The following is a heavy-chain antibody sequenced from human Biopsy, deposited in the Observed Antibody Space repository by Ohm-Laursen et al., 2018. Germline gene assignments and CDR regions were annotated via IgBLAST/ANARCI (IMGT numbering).Heavy chain of an antibody. J-gene: IGHJ2*01. CDR2: ISGSSTS. D-gene: IGHD6-19*01. Sequence: GSLRLSCAASRFTFSSDAMSWVRQAPGKGLEWVSAISGSSTSYYADSVKGRFTISRDNSKNTLYLQINTLTLEDTAFYYCARGLSSGWYGYFDVWGRGTLVTVSS. V-gene: IGHV3-23*01. CDR1: RFTFSSDA. CDR3: ARGLSSGWYGYFDV.